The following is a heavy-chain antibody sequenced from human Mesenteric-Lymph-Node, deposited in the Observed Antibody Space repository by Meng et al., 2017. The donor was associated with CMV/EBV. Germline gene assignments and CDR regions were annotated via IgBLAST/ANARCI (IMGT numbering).Heavy chain of an antibody. V-gene: IGHV3-74*01. CDR3: ARGGRRTFSGYDYYYYGMDV. CDR2: INSGGSTT. D-gene: IGHD5-12*01. CDR1: GFTLSDYS. J-gene: IGHJ6*02. Sequence: GGSLRLSCAASGFTLSDYSMNWVRQAPGKGLVWVSRINSGGSTTDYADSVKGRFTISRDNAKNTLYLQMNSLRAEDTAVYYCARGGRRTFSGYDYYYYGMDVWGQGTTVTVSS.